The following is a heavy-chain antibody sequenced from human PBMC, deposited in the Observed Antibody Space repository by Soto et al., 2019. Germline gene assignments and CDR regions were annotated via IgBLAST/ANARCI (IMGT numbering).Heavy chain of an antibody. Sequence: GGSLRLSCAASGFTFSSYSMSWVRQAPGKGLEWVSDISGSGGASYYADSVKGRFTNSRDNSKNPVYLQMTSLRAEDTAVYFCANAYCSSTSCRAEYLQHWGQGTLVTVSS. CDR3: ANAYCSSTSCRAEYLQH. D-gene: IGHD2-2*01. CDR1: GFTFSSYS. J-gene: IGHJ1*01. V-gene: IGHV3-23*01. CDR2: ISGSGGAS.